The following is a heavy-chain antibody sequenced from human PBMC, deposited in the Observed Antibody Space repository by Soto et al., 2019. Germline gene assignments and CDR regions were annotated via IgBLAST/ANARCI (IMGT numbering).Heavy chain of an antibody. J-gene: IGHJ5*02. CDR2: FYYSGST. CDR3: ARSDYATNSGNWFDP. D-gene: IGHD1-26*01. CDR1: GGPLSNYY. Sequence: SETLSLTCTVSGGPLSNYYWNWIRQPPGKRPEWIGYFYYSGSTNYNPSLKSRVSISLDTSKNQFSLKLTSVTAADTAVYYCARSDYATNSGNWFDPWGQGTLVTVSS. V-gene: IGHV4-59*08.